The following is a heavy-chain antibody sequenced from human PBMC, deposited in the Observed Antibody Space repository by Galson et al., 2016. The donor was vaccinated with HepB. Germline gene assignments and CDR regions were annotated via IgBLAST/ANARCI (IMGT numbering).Heavy chain of an antibody. CDR2: VYWDDDK. V-gene: IGHV2-5*02. CDR3: ANGSFAFGVEMVTRFDP. D-gene: IGHD3-3*01. CDR1: GFSLSTRGVG. J-gene: IGHJ5*02. Sequence: PALVKPTQTLTLTCAFSGFSLSTRGVGVIWIRRPPGKALEWLAHVYWDDDKRYNPSLKTRLTITRDTSNNQVVLTMTNMDPVDTATYYCANGSFAFGVEMVTRFDPWGQGTLLTVSS.